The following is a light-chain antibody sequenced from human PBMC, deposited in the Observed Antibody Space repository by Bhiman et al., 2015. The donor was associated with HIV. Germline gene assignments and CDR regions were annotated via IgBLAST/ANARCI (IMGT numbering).Light chain of an antibody. J-gene: IGLJ2*01. Sequence: SYELTQPASLSVDPGKTATPTCGGDNIGTKSVLRCQQKAGQAPVLVIYYETDRPSGLPERLSGSNSGNTATLTISGTQAMDEADYYCQAWDSSTGVVFGGGSKLTVL. CDR1: NIGTKS. CDR3: QAWDSSTGVV. V-gene: IGLV3-21*01. CDR2: YET.